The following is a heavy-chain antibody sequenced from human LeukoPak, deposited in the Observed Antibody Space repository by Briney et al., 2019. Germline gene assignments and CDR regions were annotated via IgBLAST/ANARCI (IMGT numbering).Heavy chain of an antibody. CDR1: VFXFTRYG. CDR2: VNSDGTGT. CDR3: ARRGGRWNFESSGYLDS. Sequence: GGSLRLSCAASVFXFTRYGISWVRQAPGRGLEWVSGVNSDGTGTSYADSLKGRFTVSRDNSKNSLYLQMNILRVKDTALYYCARRGGRWNFESSGYLDSWGQGTLVTVSS. J-gene: IGHJ4*02. D-gene: IGHD3-22*01. V-gene: IGHV3-23*01.